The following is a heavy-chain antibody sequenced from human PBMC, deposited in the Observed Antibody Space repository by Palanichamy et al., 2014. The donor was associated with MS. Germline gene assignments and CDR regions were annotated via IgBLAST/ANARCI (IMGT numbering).Heavy chain of an antibody. Sequence: QVQLVQSGVEVKKPGASVTVSCKASGYTFTDYGISWVRQAPGQGLEWMGWISGYNGNTNCEQKFQGRVTMTKDTSTSTAYMDLRNLRSDDTAVYYCARAPYSTGWYDPPYFDYWGQGTLVTVSS. J-gene: IGHJ4*02. CDR1: GYTFTDYG. V-gene: IGHV1-18*04. CDR3: ARAPYSTGWYDPPYFDY. CDR2: ISGYNGNT. D-gene: IGHD6-19*01.